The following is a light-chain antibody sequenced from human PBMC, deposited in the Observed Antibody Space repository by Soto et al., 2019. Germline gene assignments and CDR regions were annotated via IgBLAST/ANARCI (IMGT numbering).Light chain of an antibody. CDR1: SSDVGGHNY. CDR2: EVS. V-gene: IGLV2-8*01. J-gene: IGLJ3*02. CDR3: SSTAGNNNLV. Sequence: QSALTQSPSASGSPGQSVTISCTGTSSDVGGHNYVSWYQHHPGKAPKLIIYEVSKRPSGVPDRFSGSKSANTASLTVSGLQAEDEAFYYCSSTAGNNNLVFGGGTKLT.